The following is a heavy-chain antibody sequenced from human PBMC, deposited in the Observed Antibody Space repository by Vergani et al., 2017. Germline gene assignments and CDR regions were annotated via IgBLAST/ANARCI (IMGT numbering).Heavy chain of an antibody. V-gene: IGHV3-21*01. CDR2: ISSSSSYI. D-gene: IGHD3-10*01. CDR1: GFTFSSYS. Sequence: EVQLVESGGGLVKPGGSLRLSCAASGFTFSSYSMNWVRQAPGKGLEWVSSISSSSSYIYYADSVKGRFTISRENAKNSLYLQMNSLRAEDTAVYYCARDHGEARGYYYMDVWGKGTTVTVSS. CDR3: ARDHGEARGYYYMDV. J-gene: IGHJ6*03.